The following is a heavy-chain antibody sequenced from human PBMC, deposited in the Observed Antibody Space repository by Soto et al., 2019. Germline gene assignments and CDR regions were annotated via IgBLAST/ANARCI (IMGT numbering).Heavy chain of an antibody. CDR2: TLPVFDEL. D-gene: IGHD3-22*01. V-gene: IGHV1-69*01. Sequence: QVQLVQSESEVKKPGSSVKVSCKVSGGTFKNYAISWVRQAPGQGLQWVGGTLPVFDELHYAPKLQGRVTITAVEVTSTAHLELGSLTSEDTAVYFCARASDTSGYHYWGQGTLVTVSS. CDR3: ARASDTSGYHY. J-gene: IGHJ4*02. CDR1: GGTFKNYA.